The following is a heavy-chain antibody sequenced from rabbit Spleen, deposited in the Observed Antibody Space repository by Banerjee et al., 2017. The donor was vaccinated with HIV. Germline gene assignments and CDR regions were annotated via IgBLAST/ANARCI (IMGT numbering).Heavy chain of an antibody. CDR1: GFSFSSSDY. J-gene: IGHJ4*01. CDR2: IDAGSSGIT. D-gene: IGHD2-1*01. Sequence: QEQLVESGGGLVKPGASLTLICTVSGFSFSSSDYMCWVRQAPGKGLEWIACIDAGSSGITYYASWAKGRFTISKTSSTTVTLQMTSLTAADTATYFCARDAAGYAGYGDATLWGPGTLVTVS. CDR3: ARDAAGYAGYGDATL. V-gene: IGHV1S45*01.